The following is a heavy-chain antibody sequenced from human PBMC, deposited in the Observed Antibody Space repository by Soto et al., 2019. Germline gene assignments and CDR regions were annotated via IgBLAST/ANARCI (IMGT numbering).Heavy chain of an antibody. CDR3: ATQEVGGSYVYTFDP. CDR1: GGSISNFY. CDR2: IYYTGST. J-gene: IGHJ5*02. V-gene: IGHV4-59*08. D-gene: IGHD1-26*01. Sequence: SETLSLTCTVSGGSISNFYWSWIRQPPGKGLEWIGCIYYTGSTIYNPSLKSRVTISVDTSKNQFSLKLSSVTAADTAVYYCATQEVGGSYVYTFDPWGQGTLVTVSS.